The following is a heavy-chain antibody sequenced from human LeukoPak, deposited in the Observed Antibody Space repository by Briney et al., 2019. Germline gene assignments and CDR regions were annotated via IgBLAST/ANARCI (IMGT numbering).Heavy chain of an antibody. CDR2: IKQDGSET. CDR1: RFTLSNYW. CDR3: XRXLYXSSGYYARAXY. D-gene: IGHD3-22*01. V-gene: IGHV3-7*01. J-gene: IGHJ4*02. Sequence: AGGSLRLSCAASRFTLSNYWMSWVRQAPGKGLEWVANIKQDGSETYYVDSVKGRFTISRDNAKNSLSLQMNSLRAEDTAVYYXXRXLYXSSGYYARAXYWGQGTXVTVS.